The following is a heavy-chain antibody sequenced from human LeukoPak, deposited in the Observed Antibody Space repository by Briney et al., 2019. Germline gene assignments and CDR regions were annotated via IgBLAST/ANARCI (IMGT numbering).Heavy chain of an antibody. CDR3: AKILGSSSPRSVDY. D-gene: IGHD6-13*01. CDR1: GFTFSSYA. J-gene: IGHJ4*02. V-gene: IGHV3-23*01. Sequence: GGSLRLPCAASGFTFSSYAMSWVRQAPGKGLEWVSTISGSGTYYADSVKGRFTISRDNSKNTLYLQMYSLRAEDTAVYYCAKILGSSSPRSVDYWGQGTLVTVSS. CDR2: ISGSGT.